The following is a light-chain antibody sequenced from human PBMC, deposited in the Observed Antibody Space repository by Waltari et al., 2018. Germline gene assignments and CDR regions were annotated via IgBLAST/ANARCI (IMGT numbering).Light chain of an antibody. CDR3: GTWDSSLSGAV. CDR1: RPDIWDNS. J-gene: IGLJ7*01. CDR2: KDS. V-gene: IGLV1-51*02. Sequence: QSVPTQPPSVSAAPGQSVPISCPAARPDIWDNSVSWYRQFPGTAPKLLIEKDSERPSGIPGRFSGSKSGTSATLDITELQAGDEADYCGTWDSSLSGAVFGGGTHLTVL.